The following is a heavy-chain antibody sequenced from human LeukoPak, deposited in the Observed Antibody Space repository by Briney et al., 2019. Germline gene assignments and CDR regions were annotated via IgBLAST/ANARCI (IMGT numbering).Heavy chain of an antibody. V-gene: IGHV4-59*01. CDR2: IYYSGST. CDR3: ARLFAFPKWHFDL. Sequence: PSETLSLTCTVSGGSISSDDWSWIRQPPGKGLEWIGYIYYSGSTNYNPSLKSRVTISVDTSKNQFSLKLSSVTAADTAVYYCARLFAFPKWHFDLWGRGTLVTVSS. J-gene: IGHJ2*01. D-gene: IGHD2-21*01. CDR1: GGSISSDD.